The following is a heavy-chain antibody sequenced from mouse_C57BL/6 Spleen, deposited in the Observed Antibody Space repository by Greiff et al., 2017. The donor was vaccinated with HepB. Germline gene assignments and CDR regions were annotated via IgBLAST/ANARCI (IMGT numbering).Heavy chain of an antibody. CDR2: ISSGGDYI. D-gene: IGHD1-1*01. V-gene: IGHV5-9-1*02. Sequence: EVKLMESGEGLVKPGGSLKLSCAASGFTFSSYAMSWVRQTPEKRLAWVAYISSGGDYIYYADTVKGRFTISRDNARNTLYLQMSSLKSEDTAMYYCTRWVITTVVAPFAYWGQGTLVTVSA. CDR1: GFTFSSYA. J-gene: IGHJ3*01. CDR3: TRWVITTVVAPFAY.